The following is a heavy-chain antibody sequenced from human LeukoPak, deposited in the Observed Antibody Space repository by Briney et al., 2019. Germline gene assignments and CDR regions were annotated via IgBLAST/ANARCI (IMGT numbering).Heavy chain of an antibody. CDR1: GFTFSSYW. CDR2: IKQDGSEK. CDR3: AREAYDSSGYLGY. D-gene: IGHD3-22*01. Sequence: GGSLRLSCAASGFTFSSYWMSWVRQAPGKGLEWVANIKQDGSEKYYVDSVKGRFTISRDNAKNSLYLQMNSLRAEDTAVYYCAREAYDSSGYLGYWGQGTLATVSS. J-gene: IGHJ4*02. V-gene: IGHV3-7*03.